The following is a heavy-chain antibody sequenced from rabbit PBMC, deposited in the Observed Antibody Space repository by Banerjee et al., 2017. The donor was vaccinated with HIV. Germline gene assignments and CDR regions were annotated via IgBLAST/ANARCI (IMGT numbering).Heavy chain of an antibody. D-gene: IGHD8-1*01. Sequence: QSLEESGGDLVQPGASLTLTCTASGFTISSSYWICWVRQAPGKGLEWIACIYVGSSGSTYYASWAKGRFTISKTSSTTVTLQMTSLTAADTATYFCARGSTYYYFNLWGQGTLVTVS. CDR2: IYVGSSGST. CDR3: ARGSTYYYFNL. J-gene: IGHJ4*01. V-gene: IGHV1S40*01. CDR1: GFTISSSYW.